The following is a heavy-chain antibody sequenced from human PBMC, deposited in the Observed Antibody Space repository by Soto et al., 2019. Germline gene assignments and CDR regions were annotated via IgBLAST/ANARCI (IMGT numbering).Heavy chain of an antibody. CDR1: GYTFTGYY. J-gene: IGHJ4*02. D-gene: IGHD6-13*01. Sequence: ASVKVSCKASGYTFTGYYMHWVRQAPGQGLEWMGWINPNSGGTNYAQKFQGRVTMTRDTSISTAYMELSRLRSDDTAVYYCATSRGRVAAIDSWGQGTLVTVSS. V-gene: IGHV1-2*02. CDR2: INPNSGGT. CDR3: ATSRGRVAAIDS.